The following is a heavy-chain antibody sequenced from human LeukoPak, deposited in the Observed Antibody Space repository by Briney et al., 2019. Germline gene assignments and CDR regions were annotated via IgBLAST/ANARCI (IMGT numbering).Heavy chain of an antibody. CDR3: ARAGRYVWGSYLFDY. J-gene: IGHJ4*02. D-gene: IGHD3-16*01. Sequence: PSETLSLTCTVSGGSISSYYWSWIRQPAGKGLEWIGRIYTSGSTNYNPSLKSRLTMSVDTSKNQFSLKLSSVPAADTAVYYCARAGRYVWGSYLFDYWGQGTLVTVSS. CDR2: IYTSGST. V-gene: IGHV4-4*07. CDR1: GGSISSYY.